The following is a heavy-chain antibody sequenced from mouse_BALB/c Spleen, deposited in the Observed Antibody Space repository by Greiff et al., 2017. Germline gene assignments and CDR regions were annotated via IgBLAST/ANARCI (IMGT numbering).Heavy chain of an antibody. V-gene: IGHV5-6-5*01. CDR2: ISSGGST. CDR3: ARLLRRFYAMDY. CDR1: GFTFSSYA. D-gene: IGHD2-4*01. Sequence: EVMLVESGGGLVKPGGSLKLSCAASGFTFSSYAMSWVRQTPEKRLEWVASISSGGSTYYPDSVKGRFTISRDNARNILYLQMSSLRSEDTAMYYCARLLRRFYAMDYWGQGTSVTVSS. J-gene: IGHJ4*01.